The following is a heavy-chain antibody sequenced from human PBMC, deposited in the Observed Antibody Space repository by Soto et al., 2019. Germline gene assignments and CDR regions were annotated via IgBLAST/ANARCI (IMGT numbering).Heavy chain of an antibody. CDR1: GGSISSSSYS. CDR3: ARHLRGSYVRFDP. CDR2: IYYSGST. Sequence: SETLSLTCAVSGGSISSSSYSWVWIRQPPGKGLEWIGSIYYSGSTYYNPSLKSRVTISVDTSKNQFSLKLSSVTAADTALYYCARHLRGSYVRFDPWGQGTLVTVSS. J-gene: IGHJ5*02. V-gene: IGHV4-39*01. D-gene: IGHD1-26*01.